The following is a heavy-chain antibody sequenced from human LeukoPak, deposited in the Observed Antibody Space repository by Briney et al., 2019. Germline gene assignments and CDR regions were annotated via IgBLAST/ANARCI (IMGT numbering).Heavy chain of an antibody. CDR1: GGSIDSSY. Sequence: SETLSLTCTVSGGSIDSSYWSWIRQPPGKGLEWIGYIYYSGSTSYNPSLKSRVTISVDTSKSQFSLKLSSVTAADTAVYYCARGPSHYDILTGQSPPFDYWGQGTLVTVSS. CDR3: ARGPSHYDILTGQSPPFDY. D-gene: IGHD3-9*01. CDR2: IYYSGST. J-gene: IGHJ4*02. V-gene: IGHV4-59*01.